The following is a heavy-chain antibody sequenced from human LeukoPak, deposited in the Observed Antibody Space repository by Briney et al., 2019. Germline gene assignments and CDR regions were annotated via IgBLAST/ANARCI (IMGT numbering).Heavy chain of an antibody. J-gene: IGHJ3*02. CDR3: ARDQTFDI. Sequence: PGGSLRLSCAASGFTFDDYGMSWVRHAPGKGLEWVSVIYSGGSTYYADSVKGRFTISRENSRNTLYLQMNSLRAEDTAVYYCARDQTFDIWGQGTMVTVSS. CDR1: GFTFDDYG. CDR2: IYSGGST. V-gene: IGHV3-53*01.